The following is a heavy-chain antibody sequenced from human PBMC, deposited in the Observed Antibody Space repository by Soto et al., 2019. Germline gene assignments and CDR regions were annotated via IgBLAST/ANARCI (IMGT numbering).Heavy chain of an antibody. D-gene: IGHD2-15*01. V-gene: IGHV3-21*01. CDR3: ASDLRCSGGSCLEY. J-gene: IGHJ4*02. Sequence: EVQLVESGGGLVKPGGSLRLSCAASGFTFSSYSMNWVRQAPGKGLEWVSSISSSSSYIYYADSVKGRFTISRDNAKNSLYLQMNGRRAEDTAVYYCASDLRCSGGSCLEYWGQGTLVTVSS. CDR2: ISSSSSYI. CDR1: GFTFSSYS.